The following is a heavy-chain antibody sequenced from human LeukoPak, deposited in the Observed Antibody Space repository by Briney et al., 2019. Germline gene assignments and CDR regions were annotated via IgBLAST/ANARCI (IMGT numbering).Heavy chain of an antibody. CDR3: ARKGDSSPRTNVMDV. V-gene: IGHV5-51*01. J-gene: IGHJ6*04. CDR1: GYGFTSYW. CDR2: IYPGDSDT. D-gene: IGHD3-22*01. Sequence: GESLKISCKGSGYGFTSYWIGWVRQMPGKGLEWMGIIYPGDSDTRYSPSFQGQVTVSADKSISTAYLQWSSLKASDTAMYYCARKGDSSPRTNVMDVWGKGTTVTVSS.